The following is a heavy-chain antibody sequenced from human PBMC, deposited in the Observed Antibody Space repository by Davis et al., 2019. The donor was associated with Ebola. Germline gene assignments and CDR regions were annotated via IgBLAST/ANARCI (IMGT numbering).Heavy chain of an antibody. V-gene: IGHV4-38-2*02. CDR2: LYHGGDT. J-gene: IGHJ6*04. CDR1: GYSIRTADQ. D-gene: IGHD3-22*01. CDR3: ARGDSSDGMDV. Sequence: MPSETLSLTCIVSGYSIRTADQWGWVRQAPGKGLEWIGSLYHGGDTSTNPSLKGRVSISADMSKNQFSLKLTSVTAGDTAVYYCARGDSSDGMDVWGKGTTVTVSS.